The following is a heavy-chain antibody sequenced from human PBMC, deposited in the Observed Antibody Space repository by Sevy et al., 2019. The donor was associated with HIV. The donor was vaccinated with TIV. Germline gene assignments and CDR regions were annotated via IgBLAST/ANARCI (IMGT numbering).Heavy chain of an antibody. CDR2: IKSKIDGGTR. CDR3: TAGVGTSDFDY. V-gene: IGHV3-15*01. CDR1: GFTFNNAW. Sequence: GGSLRLSCEASGFTFNNAWMSWVRQAPGKGLEWVGRIKSKIDGGTRDLAAPVKGRFAISRDDSKNTMYLQMNSLKTEDTAVYYCTAGVGTSDFDYWGRGVLVTVSS. J-gene: IGHJ4*02. D-gene: IGHD1-26*01.